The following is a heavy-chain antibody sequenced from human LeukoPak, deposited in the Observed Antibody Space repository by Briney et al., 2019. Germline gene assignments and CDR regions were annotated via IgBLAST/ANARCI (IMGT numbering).Heavy chain of an antibody. CDR3: AKGPVVTLDS. J-gene: IGHJ5*01. Sequence: GGSLRLSCAASGFTFSSYAMSWVRPAPGEGLGSVSAISGSGGSTNSADSVRGRFTISRQNSRITLYLQMNSLRFEDTTVYYCAKGPVVTLDSWGQGTLVSVSS. CDR2: ISGSGGST. D-gene: IGHD2-21*02. CDR1: GFTFSSYA. V-gene: IGHV3-23*01.